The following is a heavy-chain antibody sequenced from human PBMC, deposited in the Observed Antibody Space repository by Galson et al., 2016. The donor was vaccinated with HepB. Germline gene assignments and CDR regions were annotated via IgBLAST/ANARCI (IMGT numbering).Heavy chain of an antibody. CDR2: LYWDDDK. CDR1: GFSLRTNEVG. Sequence: PALVKPTQTLTLTCTFSGFSLRTNEVGVGWIRQPPGKALEWLALLYWDDDKRYSPSLESRLSITKDVSKNQVVLTMTNMDPVDTGTYYCAHYYTNTWLFYYWGQGTLVTVSS. J-gene: IGHJ4*02. D-gene: IGHD3-3*01. CDR3: AHYYTNTWLFYY. V-gene: IGHV2-5*02.